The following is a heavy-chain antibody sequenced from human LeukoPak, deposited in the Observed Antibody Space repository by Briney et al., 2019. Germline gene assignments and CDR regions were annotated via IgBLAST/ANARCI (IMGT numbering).Heavy chain of an antibody. CDR2: ISWNSGSI. Sequence: GGSLRLSCAASGFTFDDYAMHWVRQAPGKGLEWVSGISWNSGSIGYADSVKGRFTISRDNAKNSLYLQMNSLRAEDTALYYCAKGTRLVAAAEEGFDYWGQGTLVTVSS. CDR1: GFTFDDYA. D-gene: IGHD6-13*01. V-gene: IGHV3-9*01. CDR3: AKGTRLVAAAEEGFDY. J-gene: IGHJ4*02.